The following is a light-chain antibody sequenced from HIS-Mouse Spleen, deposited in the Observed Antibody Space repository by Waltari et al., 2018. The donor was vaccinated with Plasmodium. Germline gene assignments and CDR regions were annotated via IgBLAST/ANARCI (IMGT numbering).Light chain of an antibody. CDR2: AAS. CDR3: QQSYSTPWT. J-gene: IGKJ1*01. CDR1: QSISSY. V-gene: IGKV1-39*01. Sequence: DIQMTQSPSSLSASVGDRVTITCRESQSISSYLNWYQQKQGKAPKLLIYAASSLQSGVPSRFSGSGSGTDFTLTISSLQPEDFATYYCQQSYSTPWTFGQGTKVEIK.